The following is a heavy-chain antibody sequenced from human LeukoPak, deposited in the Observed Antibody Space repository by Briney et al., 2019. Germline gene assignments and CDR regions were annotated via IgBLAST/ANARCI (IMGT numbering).Heavy chain of an antibody. J-gene: IGHJ4*02. CDR3: AKEIRGRDADY. Sequence: QPGGSLRLSCAASGFTFSNYGMHWVRQAPGKGLEWVAVMSYDGSNKSYADSVKGRFTISRDNSKNTLYLQMNSLRSEDTAVYYCAKEIRGRDADYWGQGTLVTVSS. CDR2: MSYDGSNK. CDR1: GFTFSNYG. V-gene: IGHV3-30*18. D-gene: IGHD3-10*01.